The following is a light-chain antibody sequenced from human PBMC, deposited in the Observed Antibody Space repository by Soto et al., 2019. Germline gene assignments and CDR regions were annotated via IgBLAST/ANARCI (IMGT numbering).Light chain of an antibody. V-gene: IGKV3-20*01. CDR1: QSFNSMY. Sequence: EIVLAQSPGTRFLSAGERATLSCGASQSFNSMYLAWYQQKRGQAPRLLIYGASSRATGIPDRFSGSGSGTDFTLTISRMEPEDFAVDYCHQYDSWTFGQGTKVDIK. CDR2: GAS. J-gene: IGKJ1*01. CDR3: HQYDSWT.